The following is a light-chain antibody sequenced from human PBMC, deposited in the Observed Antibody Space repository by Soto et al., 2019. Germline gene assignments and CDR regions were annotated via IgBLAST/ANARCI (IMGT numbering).Light chain of an antibody. CDR3: LLSYGGARRV. V-gene: IGLV7-46*01. J-gene: IGLJ2*01. CDR1: TGAVTSGNY. Sequence: QAVVTQEPSLTVSTGGTVSHTCGSSTGAVTSGNYPYWFQQKAGQAPRTLIYDTSIKHFWTPARFSGSLLGGKAALTLSGAQPEDEAEYYCLLSYGGARRVFGGGTKLTVL. CDR2: DTS.